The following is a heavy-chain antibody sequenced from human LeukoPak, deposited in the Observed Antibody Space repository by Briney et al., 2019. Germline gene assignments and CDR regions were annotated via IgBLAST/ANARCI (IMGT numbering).Heavy chain of an antibody. Sequence: GGSLRLSCAASGFTFGSYSMTWVRQAPGKGLEWVSAISGSGGSTYYADSVKGRFTISRDNSKNTLYLQMNSLRAEDTAVYYCAKAEYSGSYTYYFDYWGQGTLVTVSP. CDR2: ISGSGGST. D-gene: IGHD1-26*01. V-gene: IGHV3-23*01. CDR3: AKAEYSGSYTYYFDY. CDR1: GFTFGSYS. J-gene: IGHJ4*02.